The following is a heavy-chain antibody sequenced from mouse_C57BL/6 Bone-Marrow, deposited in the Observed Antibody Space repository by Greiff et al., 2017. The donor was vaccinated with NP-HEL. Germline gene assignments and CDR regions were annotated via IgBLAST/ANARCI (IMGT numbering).Heavy chain of an antibody. D-gene: IGHD1-1*01. J-gene: IGHJ1*03. Sequence: QVQLQQSGPGLVQPSQSLSITCTVSGFSLTSYGVHWVRQSPGKGLEWLGVIWSGGSTDYNAAFISRLSISKDNSKSQVFFKMNSLQADDTAIYYCARNYYGRYFDVWGTGTTVTVSS. CDR1: GFSLTSYG. V-gene: IGHV2-2*01. CDR3: ARNYYGRYFDV. CDR2: IWSGGST.